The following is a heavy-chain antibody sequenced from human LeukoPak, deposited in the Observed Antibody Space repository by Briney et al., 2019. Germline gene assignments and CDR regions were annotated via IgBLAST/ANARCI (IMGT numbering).Heavy chain of an antibody. D-gene: IGHD2-15*01. Sequence: SQTLPLTCTVSGGSISSGSYYWSWIRQPPGKGLEWIGYIYYSGSTNYNPSLKSRVTISVDTSKNQFSLKLSSVTAADTAVYYCAGGGYQRDWFDPWGQGTLVTVSS. CDR1: GGSISSGSYY. CDR2: IYYSGST. CDR3: AGGGYQRDWFDP. J-gene: IGHJ5*02. V-gene: IGHV4-61*01.